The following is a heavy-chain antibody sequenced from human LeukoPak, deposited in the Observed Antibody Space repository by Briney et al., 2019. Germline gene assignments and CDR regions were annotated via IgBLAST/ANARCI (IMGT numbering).Heavy chain of an antibody. V-gene: IGHV3-9*01. D-gene: IGHD1-26*01. CDR1: GFTFDDYA. CDR3: AKEISGSSDYYYYGMHV. J-gene: IGHJ6*02. Sequence: GGSLRLSCAASGFTFDDYAMHWVGQAPGKGLEWVSGISWNSGSIGYADSVKGRFTISRDNAKNSLYLQMNSLRAEDTALYYCAKEISGSSDYYYYGMHVWGQGTTVTVSS. CDR2: ISWNSGSI.